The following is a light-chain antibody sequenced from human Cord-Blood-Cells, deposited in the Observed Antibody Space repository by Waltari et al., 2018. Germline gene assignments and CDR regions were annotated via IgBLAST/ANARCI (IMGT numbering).Light chain of an antibody. V-gene: IGLV1-44*01. CDR2: SNN. CDR1: SSNIGSNT. J-gene: IGLJ1*01. Sequence: QSVLTQPPSASGTPGQRVTISCSGSSSNIGSNTVTWYPQLPGTAPKLPIYSNNQRPSGVPDRFSGSKSGTSASLAISGLQSEDEADYYCAAWDDSLNGRYVFGTGTKVTVL. CDR3: AAWDDSLNGRYV.